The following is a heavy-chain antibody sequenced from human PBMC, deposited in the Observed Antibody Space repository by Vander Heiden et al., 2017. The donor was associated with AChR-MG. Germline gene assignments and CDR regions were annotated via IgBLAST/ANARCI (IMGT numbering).Heavy chain of an antibody. CDR1: GFTVRTSF. CDR2: IHSGGSR. D-gene: IGHD1-26*01. J-gene: IGHJ5*01. CDR3: ARNRDYFSSNSWFDS. Sequence: EVQLVESGGAVIQPGGSLSLSCAASGFTVRTSFMSWVRQPPGKGLEWVAIIHSGGSRFYADSVMDRFIISRDKSNNTLYLQMNSLRDEDTAVYYCARNRDYFSSNSWFDSWGQGTQVTVSS. V-gene: IGHV3-53*01.